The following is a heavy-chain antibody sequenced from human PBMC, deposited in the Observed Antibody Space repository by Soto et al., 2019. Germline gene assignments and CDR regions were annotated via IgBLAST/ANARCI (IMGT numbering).Heavy chain of an antibody. CDR1: GGTFSIYA. Sequence: SVKVSCKASGGTFSIYAISCVLQSPLQGLEWMGGIIPIFGTANYAQKFQGRVTITADESTSTAYMELSSLRSEDTAVYYCARGGIAARPGNWFDPWGQGTLVTVSS. D-gene: IGHD6-6*01. CDR3: ARGGIAARPGNWFDP. J-gene: IGHJ5*02. V-gene: IGHV1-69*13. CDR2: IIPIFGTA.